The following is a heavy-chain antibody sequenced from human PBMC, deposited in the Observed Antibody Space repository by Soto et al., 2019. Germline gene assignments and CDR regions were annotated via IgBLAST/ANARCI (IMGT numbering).Heavy chain of an antibody. J-gene: IGHJ5*02. D-gene: IGHD3-10*01. CDR3: ARAPSVSVWFDP. CDR2: IKEDGSEK. V-gene: IGHV3-7*01. CDR1: GFTFSRYR. Sequence: GGSLRLSCAASGFTFSRYRMSWVRQAPGKGLEWVANIKEDGSEKHYVDSVKGRFTISRDNAKNSLYLQMNSLRAEDTAVYYCARAPSVSVWFDPWGQGTLVTVSS.